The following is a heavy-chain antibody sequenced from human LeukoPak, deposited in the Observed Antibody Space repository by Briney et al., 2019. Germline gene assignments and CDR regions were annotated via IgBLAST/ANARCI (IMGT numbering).Heavy chain of an antibody. Sequence: PGRSLRLSCAASGFTFSSYAIHWVRQAPGKGPEWVAVISYDGSGQYYADSVKGRFTISRDNSKNTLYLQMNSLRAEDTAVYYCAKESRIAVAALDAFDIWGQGTMVTVSS. J-gene: IGHJ3*02. D-gene: IGHD6-19*01. CDR2: ISYDGSGQ. CDR1: GFTFSSYA. CDR3: AKESRIAVAALDAFDI. V-gene: IGHV3-30*04.